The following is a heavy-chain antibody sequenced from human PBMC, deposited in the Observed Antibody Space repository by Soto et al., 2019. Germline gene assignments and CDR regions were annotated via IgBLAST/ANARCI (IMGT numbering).Heavy chain of an antibody. D-gene: IGHD3-10*01. CDR1: GFTFSSYA. J-gene: IGHJ3*02. V-gene: IGHV3-23*01. CDR3: AKGSWVTYGSGSYYKAGGEPWIKGDAFDI. Sequence: GGSLRLSCAASGFTFSSYAMSWVRQAPGKGLEWVSAISGSGGSTYYADSVKGRFTVSRDNSKNTLYLQMNSLRAEDTAVYYCAKGSWVTYGSGSYYKAGGEPWIKGDAFDIWGQGTMVTVSS. CDR2: ISGSGGST.